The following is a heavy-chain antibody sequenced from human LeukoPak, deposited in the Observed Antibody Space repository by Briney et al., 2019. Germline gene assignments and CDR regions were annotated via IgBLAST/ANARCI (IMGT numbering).Heavy chain of an antibody. J-gene: IGHJ6*03. CDR2: ISGSETTI. Sequence: PGGSLRLSCAASGFTFSDYYMNWIRQAPGKGLEWVSYISGSETTILYADSVKGRFTISRDNAKNSLYLQMSSLGAEDTAVYYCARTTEAHSWRTRYYDYYMDVWGKGTTVAVSS. D-gene: IGHD6-13*01. CDR1: GFTFSDYY. CDR3: ARTTEAHSWRTRYYDYYMDV. V-gene: IGHV3-11*01.